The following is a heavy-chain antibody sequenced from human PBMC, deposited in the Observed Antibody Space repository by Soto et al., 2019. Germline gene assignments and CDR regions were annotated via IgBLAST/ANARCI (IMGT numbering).Heavy chain of an antibody. V-gene: IGHV3-33*01. Sequence: ESGGGVVQPGTSLRLSCPVSGSTFSAYAMHWVRQAPGKGLEWVAVIWYDGSNEDYADSVKGRFTISRDNSKNTLFLQMNSLRVEDTAVYYCAREETGTFDCWGQGTLVTVSS. CDR1: GSTFSAYA. CDR2: IWYDGSNE. J-gene: IGHJ4*02. CDR3: AREETGTFDC. D-gene: IGHD1-1*01.